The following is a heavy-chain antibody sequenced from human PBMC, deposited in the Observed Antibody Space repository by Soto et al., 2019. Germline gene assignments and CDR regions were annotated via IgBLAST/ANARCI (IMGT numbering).Heavy chain of an antibody. D-gene: IGHD2-15*01. CDR3: TRADVHCSGGTFYGIPRDV. CDR2: MNRGGSI. J-gene: IGHJ6*04. Sequence: EVQLVESGGGLVQPGGSLRLSCAASGFTVSSKYMSWVSQAPGKGLEWVSLMNRGGSISYAASVKGRFTISRDNSENTMYLHMSTLGVEDPAVYYCTRADVHCSGGTFYGIPRDVWGKGTTVTVSS. CDR1: GFTVSSKY. V-gene: IGHV3-66*01.